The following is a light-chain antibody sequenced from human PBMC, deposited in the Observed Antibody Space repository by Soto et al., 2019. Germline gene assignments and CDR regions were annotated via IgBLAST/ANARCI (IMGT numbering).Light chain of an antibody. CDR2: DVS. V-gene: IGLV2-14*01. CDR1: SSDVGAYNS. J-gene: IGLJ1*01. Sequence: QSALTQPASVSGSPGQSITISCTGTSSDVGAYNSVSWYQQYPGKAPKLVIHDVSNRPSGVSNRFSGSKSGNTASLPISGRQAEDEADYYCSSYTGSSSHVFGSATKVTVL. CDR3: SSYTGSSSHV.